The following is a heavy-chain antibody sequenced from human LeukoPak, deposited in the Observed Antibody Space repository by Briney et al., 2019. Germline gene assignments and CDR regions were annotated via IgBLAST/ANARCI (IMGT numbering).Heavy chain of an antibody. Sequence: GGSLRLSCVGSGFTFRSHAMSWVRQAPEKGLEFVSGIYENGGTTYYADSVKGRFTISRDNSKNTLYLQMNSLRAEDTAVYYCAKDLGLYDSSGYYFTSFDYWGQGTLVTVSS. V-gene: IGHV3-23*01. CDR1: GFTFRSHA. CDR3: AKDLGLYDSSGYYFTSFDY. D-gene: IGHD3-22*01. J-gene: IGHJ4*02. CDR2: IYENGGTT.